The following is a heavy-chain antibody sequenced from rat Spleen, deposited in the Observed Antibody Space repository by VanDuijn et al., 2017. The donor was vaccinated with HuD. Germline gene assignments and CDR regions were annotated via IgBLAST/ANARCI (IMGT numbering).Heavy chain of an antibody. CDR3: AVAGFGY. J-gene: IGHJ2*01. CDR1: GFTFSDYY. V-gene: IGHV5-25*01. Sequence: EVQLVESDGGLVQPGRSLKLSCAASGFTFSDYYMAWVRQAPTKGLEWVATISSGGGGTYYPDSVKGRFTISRDNAENTVYLQMNSLRSEDTATYYCAVAGFGYWGQGVIVTVSS. D-gene: IGHD4-4*01. CDR2: ISSGGGGT.